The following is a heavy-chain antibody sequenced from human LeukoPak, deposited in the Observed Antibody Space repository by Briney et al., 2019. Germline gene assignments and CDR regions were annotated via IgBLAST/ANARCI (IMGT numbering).Heavy chain of an antibody. CDR3: TMDGYCTNGVCPPYYYYYMDV. CDR1: GFTFSGSA. V-gene: IGHV3-73*01. CDR2: IRSKANSYAT. J-gene: IGHJ6*03. Sequence: HPGGSLRLSYAASGFTFSGSAMHWVRQASGKGLEWVGRIRSKANSYATAYAASVKGRFTISRDDSKNTAYLQMNSLKTEDTAVYYCTMDGYCTNGVCPPYYYYYMDVWGKGTTVTVSS. D-gene: IGHD2-8*01.